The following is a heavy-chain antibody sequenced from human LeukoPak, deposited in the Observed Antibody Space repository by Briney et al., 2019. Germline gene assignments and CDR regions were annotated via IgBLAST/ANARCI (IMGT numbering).Heavy chain of an antibody. CDR2: ISGSGGST. D-gene: IGHD3-22*01. V-gene: IGHV3-23*01. J-gene: IGHJ4*02. CDR1: GFTFSSYA. Sequence: GGSLRLSCAASGFTFSSYAMSWVRQAPGKGLEWVSAISGSGGSTYYADSVKGRFTISRDNSKNTLYLQMNSLRAEDTAVYYCAKDKVYYDSSGYYAARDYWGLGTLVTVSS. CDR3: AKDKVYYDSSGYYAARDY.